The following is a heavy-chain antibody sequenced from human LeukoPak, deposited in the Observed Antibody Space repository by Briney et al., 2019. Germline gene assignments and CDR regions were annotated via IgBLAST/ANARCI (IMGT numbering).Heavy chain of an antibody. CDR2: ISGSGGST. CDR3: AKVDSGIVRRYYFDF. CDR1: GFTFSSYA. V-gene: IGHV3-23*01. Sequence: GGSLRLSCAASGFTFSSYAMSWVRQAPGKGLEWVSAISGSGGSTYYADSVKGRFTISRDTSGNTLHLHMNSLRAEDTAVYYCAKVDSGIVRRYYFDFWGQGTLVTLSS. D-gene: IGHD3-22*01. J-gene: IGHJ4*02.